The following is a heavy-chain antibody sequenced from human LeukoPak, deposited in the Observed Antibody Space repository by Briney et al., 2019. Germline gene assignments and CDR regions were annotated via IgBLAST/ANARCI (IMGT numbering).Heavy chain of an antibody. CDR2: ISGSGGST. CDR3: AKGPAVLLWFGESYFDY. D-gene: IGHD3-10*01. J-gene: IGHJ4*02. CDR1: GFTFSSYA. V-gene: IGHV3-23*01. Sequence: GGSLRLSCAASGFTFSSYAMSWVRQAPGKGLEWVPAISGSGGSTYYADSVKGRFTISRDNSKNTLYLQMNSLRAEDTAVYYCAKGPAVLLWFGESYFDYWGQGTLVTVSS.